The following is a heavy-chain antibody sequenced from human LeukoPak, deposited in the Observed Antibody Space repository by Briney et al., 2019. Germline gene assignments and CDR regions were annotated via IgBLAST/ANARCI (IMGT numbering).Heavy chain of an antibody. CDR3: ARGLTYTSVGATDY. V-gene: IGHV3-53*01. CDR2: IYSGGST. Sequence: GGSLRLSCAASGFTVSSNYMSWVRQAPGKGLEWVSVIYSGGSTYYADSVKGRFTISRDNSKNTLYLQMNSLRAEDTAVYYCARGLTYTSVGATDYWGQGTLVTVSS. D-gene: IGHD1-26*01. J-gene: IGHJ4*02. CDR1: GFTVSSNY.